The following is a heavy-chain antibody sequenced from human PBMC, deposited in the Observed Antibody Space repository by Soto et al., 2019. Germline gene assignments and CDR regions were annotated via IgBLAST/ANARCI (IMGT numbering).Heavy chain of an antibody. CDR2: INPSGGST. J-gene: IGHJ4*02. CDR3: ATPHDCGDYVWGY. Sequence: QVQLVQSGAEVKKPGASVKVSCKASGYTFTSYYIHWLRQAPGQGLEWMGIINPSGGSTSYAQKFQGRATLTRDTSTSTVYMELSSLRSEDTAVYYCATPHDCGDYVWGYWGKGTLVTVSS. D-gene: IGHD4-17*01. V-gene: IGHV1-46*03. CDR1: GYTFTSYY.